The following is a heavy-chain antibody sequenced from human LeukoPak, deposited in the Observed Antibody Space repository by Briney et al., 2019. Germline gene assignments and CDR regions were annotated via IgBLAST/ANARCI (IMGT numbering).Heavy chain of an antibody. CDR3: ARADYYDSSGYYYYFDY. J-gene: IGHJ4*02. CDR1: GGSFSGYY. D-gene: IGHD3-22*01. Sequence: SETLSLTCAVYGGSFSGYYWSWIRQPPGKGLEWIGEINHSGSTNYNPPLKSQVTISVDTSKNQFSLKLRSVPAADTAVYYCARADYYDSSGYYYYFDYWGQGTLVTVSS. V-gene: IGHV4-34*01. CDR2: INHSGST.